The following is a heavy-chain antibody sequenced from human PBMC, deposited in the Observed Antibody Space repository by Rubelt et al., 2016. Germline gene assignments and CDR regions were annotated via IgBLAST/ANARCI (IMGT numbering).Heavy chain of an antibody. D-gene: IGHD2-8*01. V-gene: IGHV4-34*01. J-gene: IGHJ2*01. CDR2: INHSGST. Sequence: QVQLQQWGAGLLKPSETLSLTCAVYGGSFIGYYWSLIRQPPGKGLEWIGEINHSGSTNYNRSLKSRVTISVDTSKDQLSLKLSDVTAADTAVYYCARGYGDWYFDLWGRGTLVTVSS. CDR3: ARGYGDWYFDL. CDR1: GGSFIGYY.